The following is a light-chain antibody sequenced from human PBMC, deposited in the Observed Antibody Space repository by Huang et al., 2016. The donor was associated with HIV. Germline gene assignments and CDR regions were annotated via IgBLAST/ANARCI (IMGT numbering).Light chain of an antibody. V-gene: IGKV3-20*01. J-gene: IGKJ4*01. Sequence: EIVLTQSPGTLSLSPGERATLSCRASQSVSSRYLAWYQQKPGQAPRILIYGASPKATCIPDRFNGTGSAAEFTLTVSRLEPDEFAVYYCQQYGDSPLTFGGGTKVEF. CDR1: QSVSSRY. CDR3: QQYGDSPLT. CDR2: GAS.